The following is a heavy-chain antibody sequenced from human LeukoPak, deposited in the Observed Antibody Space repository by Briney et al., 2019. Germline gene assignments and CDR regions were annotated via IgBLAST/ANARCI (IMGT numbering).Heavy chain of an antibody. D-gene: IGHD2-2*01. J-gene: IGHJ4*02. V-gene: IGHV3-30*19. CDR1: GFTFSSYG. Sequence: GGSLRLSCAASGFTFSSYGMHWVRQAPGKGLEWVAVISYDGSNKYYADSVKGRFTISRDNSKNTLYLQMNSLRAEDTAVYYCARDVGVVPAHFDYWGQGTLVTVSS. CDR3: ARDVGVVPAHFDY. CDR2: ISYDGSNK.